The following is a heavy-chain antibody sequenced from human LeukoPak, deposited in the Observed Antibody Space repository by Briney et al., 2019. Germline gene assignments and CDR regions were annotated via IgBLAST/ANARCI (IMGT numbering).Heavy chain of an antibody. J-gene: IGHJ6*03. D-gene: IGHD3-22*01. CDR2: IYYSGST. CDR1: GGSISSSSYY. V-gene: IGHV4-39*07. Sequence: PSETLSLTCTVSGGSISSSSYYWGWIRQPPGKGLEWIGSIYYSGSTYYNPSLKSRVTISVDTSKNQFSLKLSSVTAADTAVYYCARVSYYYDSSGYYYYYYMDVWGKGTTVTVSS. CDR3: ARVSYYYDSSGYYYYYYMDV.